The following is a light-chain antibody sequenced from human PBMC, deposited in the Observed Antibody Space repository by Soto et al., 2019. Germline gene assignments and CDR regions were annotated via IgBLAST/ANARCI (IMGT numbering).Light chain of an antibody. CDR3: PQPLCP. J-gene: IGKJ3*01. Sequence: STLTSSVADRVSISCRASQSISTWLAWHQQKPGKAPKLLISKASSLESGVPSRFSGSGSGTEFTLTISTLQPDDFSTNFSPQPLCPFGHGTIVAIK. CDR2: KAS. CDR1: QSISTW. V-gene: IGKV1-5*03.